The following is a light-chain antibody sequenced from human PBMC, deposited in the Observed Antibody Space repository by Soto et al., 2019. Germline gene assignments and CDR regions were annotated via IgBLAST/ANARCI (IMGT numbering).Light chain of an antibody. Sequence: EIVMTQCPSTGSVSPGERATLSFVASENIYTNLAWYQQKPGQAPRLLFYGASTRATGLPARFSGTGSGTEFTLTINSLQAEDSAVYYCQQYYNWPRTFGQGTRLEIK. CDR3: QQYYNWPRT. CDR1: ENIYTN. J-gene: IGKJ5*01. CDR2: GAS. V-gene: IGKV3-15*01.